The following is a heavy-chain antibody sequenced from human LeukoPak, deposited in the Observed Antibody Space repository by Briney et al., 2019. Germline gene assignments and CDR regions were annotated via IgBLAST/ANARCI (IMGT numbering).Heavy chain of an antibody. Sequence: SETLSLTCAVYGGSFSGYYWSWIRQPPGKGLEWIGEINHSGSTNYNPSLKSRVTISVDTSKNQFSLKLSSVTAADTAVYYCARAYTEPNCSSTSCYTGIYYFGYWGQGTLVTVSS. CDR3: ARAYTEPNCSSTSCYTGIYYFGY. V-gene: IGHV4-34*01. CDR2: INHSGST. J-gene: IGHJ4*02. D-gene: IGHD2-2*02. CDR1: GGSFSGYY.